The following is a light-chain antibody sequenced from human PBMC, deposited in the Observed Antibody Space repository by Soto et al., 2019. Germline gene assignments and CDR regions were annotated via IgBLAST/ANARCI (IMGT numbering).Light chain of an antibody. Sequence: EIVMTQSPATLSVSPGERASLSCSASQSVGSNLAWYQHKPGQAPRLLIYVASTRATGIPARFSGSGSGTEFTLTISSLQAEDFAVYYCQQYSDWLTFGGGTKV. CDR2: VAS. CDR3: QQYSDWLT. CDR1: QSVGSN. V-gene: IGKV3-15*01. J-gene: IGKJ4*01.